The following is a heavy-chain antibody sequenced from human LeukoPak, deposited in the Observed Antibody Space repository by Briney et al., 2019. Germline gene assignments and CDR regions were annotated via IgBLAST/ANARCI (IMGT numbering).Heavy chain of an antibody. J-gene: IGHJ4*02. D-gene: IGHD3-9*01. CDR3: VRDILTGFDY. CDR2: ISAYNGNT. Sequence: ASVKVSCKASGYTFTSYYMHWVRQAPGQGLEWMGWISAYNGNTNYAQKLQGRVTMTTDTSTSTAYMELRSLRSDDTAVYYCVRDILTGFDYWGQGTLVTVSS. CDR1: GYTFTSYY. V-gene: IGHV1-18*04.